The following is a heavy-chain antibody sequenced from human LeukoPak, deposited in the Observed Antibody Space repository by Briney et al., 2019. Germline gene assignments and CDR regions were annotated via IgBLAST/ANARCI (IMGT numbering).Heavy chain of an antibody. D-gene: IGHD6-13*01. CDR3: TRQLQLALLFDY. CDR1: GFTFRSYW. J-gene: IGHJ4*02. Sequence: GGSLRLSCTASGFTFRSYWMHWVRQAPGKGLVWVSRINSDGTSTTYADSVKGRFTMSRDNAKNTLYLQMNSLRAEDTAVYYCTRQLQLALLFDYWGQGTLVTVSS. CDR2: INSDGTST. V-gene: IGHV3-74*03.